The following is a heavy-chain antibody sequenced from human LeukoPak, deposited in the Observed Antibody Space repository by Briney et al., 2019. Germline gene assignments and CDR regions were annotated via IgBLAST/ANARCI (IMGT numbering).Heavy chain of an antibody. Sequence: GGSLRLSCAASGFTFSSYGMHWVRQAPGKGLEWVAVISYDGSNKYYADSVKGRFTISRDNSKNTLYLQMNSLRAEDTAVYYCLLLPDDSSAGYWGQGTLVAVSS. V-gene: IGHV3-30*03. CDR2: ISYDGSNK. D-gene: IGHD3-22*01. CDR3: LLLPDDSSAGY. J-gene: IGHJ4*02. CDR1: GFTFSSYG.